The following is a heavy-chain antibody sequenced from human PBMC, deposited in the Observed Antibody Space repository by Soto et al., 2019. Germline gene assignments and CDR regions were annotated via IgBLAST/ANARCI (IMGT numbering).Heavy chain of an antibody. CDR2: INPNSGGT. V-gene: IGHV1-2*04. Sequence: QVQLVQSGAEVKKPGASVKVSCKASGYTFTGYYMHWVQQAPGQGLEWMGWINPNSGGTNYAQKFQGWVTMTRDTSISTAYMELSRLRSDDTAVYYCARDIVGGRLDAFDIWGQGTMVTVSS. J-gene: IGHJ3*02. D-gene: IGHD1-26*01. CDR3: ARDIVGGRLDAFDI. CDR1: GYTFTGYY.